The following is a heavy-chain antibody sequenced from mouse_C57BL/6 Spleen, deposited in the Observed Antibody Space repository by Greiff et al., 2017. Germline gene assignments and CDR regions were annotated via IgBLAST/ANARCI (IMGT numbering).Heavy chain of an antibody. CDR3: TKGAYYYGSSWGWYFDV. D-gene: IGHD1-1*01. V-gene: IGHV1-15*01. J-gene: IGHJ1*03. Sequence: QVQLKQSGAELVRPGASVTLSCKASGYTFTDYEMHWVKQTPVHGLEWIGAIDPETGGTAYNQKFKGKAILTADKSSSTAYMELRSLTSEDSAVYYCTKGAYYYGSSWGWYFDVWGTGTTVTVSS. CDR2: IDPETGGT. CDR1: GYTFTDYE.